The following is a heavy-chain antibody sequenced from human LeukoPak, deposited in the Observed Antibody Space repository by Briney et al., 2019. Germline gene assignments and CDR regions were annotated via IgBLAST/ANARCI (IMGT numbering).Heavy chain of an antibody. Sequence: GGSLRLSCAASGFTFSSYAMNWVRQAPGKGLEWVSGISGSGGSTYYADSVKGQFTISRDNSKNTLYLQMNSLRAEDTALYYCAESFNDILTGYRRWGQGTLVAVSS. D-gene: IGHD3-9*01. CDR3: AESFNDILTGYRR. V-gene: IGHV3-23*01. CDR1: GFTFSSYA. J-gene: IGHJ4*02. CDR2: ISGSGGST.